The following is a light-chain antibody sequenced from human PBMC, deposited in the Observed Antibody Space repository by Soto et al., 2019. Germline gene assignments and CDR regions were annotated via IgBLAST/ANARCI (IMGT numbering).Light chain of an antibody. CDR2: GAS. CDR1: ESVRRN. V-gene: IGKV3D-15*01. Sequence: EIVMTQSPATLSVSPGERATLYCRASESVRRNLAWYQQKPGQAPRVLIYGASTRATGIPARFSGSGSGTEFSLTISSLQSEDFAVYYCQHYNNLWGFGGGTKVEIK. J-gene: IGKJ4*01. CDR3: QHYNNLWG.